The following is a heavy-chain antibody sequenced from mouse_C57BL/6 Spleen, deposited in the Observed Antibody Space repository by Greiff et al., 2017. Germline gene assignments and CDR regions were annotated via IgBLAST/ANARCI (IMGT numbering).Heavy chain of an antibody. CDR2: IDPENGDT. J-gene: IGHJ3*01. CDR1: GFNIKDDY. V-gene: IGHV14-4*01. D-gene: IGHD4-1*01. CDR3: TSAGTSGFAY. Sequence: VQLKQSGAELVRPGASVKLSCTASGFNIKDDYMNWVKQRPEQGLEWIGWIDPENGDTEYASKFQGKATITADTSSNTAYLQLSSLTSEDTAVYYCTSAGTSGFAYWGQGPLVTVSA.